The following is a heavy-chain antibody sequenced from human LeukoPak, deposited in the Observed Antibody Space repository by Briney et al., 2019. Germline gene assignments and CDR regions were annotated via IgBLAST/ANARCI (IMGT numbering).Heavy chain of an antibody. J-gene: IGHJ5*02. D-gene: IGHD6-13*01. Sequence: KPSETLSLTCTVSGGSISSYYWSWIRQPPGKGLEWIGYIYYSGSTNYNPSLKSRVTISVDTSKNQFSLKLSSVTAADTAVYYCARAEPGIAAAGTNWFDPWGQGTLVTVSS. CDR3: ARAEPGIAAAGTNWFDP. V-gene: IGHV4-59*01. CDR2: IYYSGST. CDR1: GGSISSYY.